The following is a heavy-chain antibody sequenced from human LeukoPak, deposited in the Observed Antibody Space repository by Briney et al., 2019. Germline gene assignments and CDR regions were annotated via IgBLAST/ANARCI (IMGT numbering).Heavy chain of an antibody. Sequence: PGGSLRPSCAASGFTFSSTGTSWVRQAPGKGLGWVATIKQDARETYYVDSVKGRFTISRDNAKNSLYLQMNSLRAEDTAVYYCARDSRGSGYSNFDYWGQGTLVTVSS. V-gene: IGHV3-7*01. J-gene: IGHJ4*02. CDR2: IKQDARET. D-gene: IGHD3-22*01. CDR1: GFTFSSTG. CDR3: ARDSRGSGYSNFDY.